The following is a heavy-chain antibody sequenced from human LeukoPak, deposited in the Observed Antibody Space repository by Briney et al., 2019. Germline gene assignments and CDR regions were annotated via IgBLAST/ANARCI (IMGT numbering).Heavy chain of an antibody. CDR3: ARHVVAGTSGPVDY. CDR2: IYYTGST. V-gene: IGHV4-59*08. Sequence: SETLSLTCTVSGGSINSYYWSWIRQPPGKGLEWIGYIYYTGSTNYNPSLKSRVTISVDTSKNQFSLKLSSVTAADTAVYYCARHVVAGTSGPVDYWGQGTLVTVSS. CDR1: GGSINSYY. D-gene: IGHD6-19*01. J-gene: IGHJ4*02.